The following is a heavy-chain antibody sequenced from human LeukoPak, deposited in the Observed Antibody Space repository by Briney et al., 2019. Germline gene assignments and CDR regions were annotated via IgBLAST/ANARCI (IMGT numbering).Heavy chain of an antibody. CDR3: ATVIDGVTDDAFDI. J-gene: IGHJ3*02. D-gene: IGHD3-3*01. Sequence: SETLSLTCAVSGGSISSGGYYWSWIRQHPGKGLEWIGYIYYSGSTYYNPSLKSRVTISVDTSKNQFSLKLSSVTAADTAVYYCATVIDGVTDDAFDIWGQGTMVTVSS. CDR1: GGSISSGGYY. V-gene: IGHV4-31*11. CDR2: IYYSGST.